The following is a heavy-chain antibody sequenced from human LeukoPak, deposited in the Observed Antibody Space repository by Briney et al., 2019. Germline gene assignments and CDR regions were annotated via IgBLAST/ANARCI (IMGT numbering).Heavy chain of an antibody. CDR1: GYTFTSYY. D-gene: IGHD2-21*01. CDR2: ISAYNGNT. V-gene: IGHV1-18*04. J-gene: IGHJ3*02. CDR3: ATFSGGDGAFDI. Sequence: ASVKVSCKASGYTFTSYYMHWVRQAPGQGLEWMGWISAYNGNTNYAQKLQGRVTMTTDTSTSTAYMELRSLRSDDTAVYYCATFSGGDGAFDIWGQGTMVTVSS.